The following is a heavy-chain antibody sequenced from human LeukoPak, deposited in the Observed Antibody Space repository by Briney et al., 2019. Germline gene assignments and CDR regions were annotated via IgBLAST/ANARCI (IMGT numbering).Heavy chain of an antibody. V-gene: IGHV3-23*01. CDR2: ITGSADRT. D-gene: IGHD3-10*01. Sequence: PGGSLRLSCAASGFTFSTYAMSWVRQAPGKGQEWVSAITGSADRTHYADSVKGRFTISRDNSKNIVYLQMNSLRAKDTAVYFCARPQVVVLNPFDYWGQGTLVTVSS. CDR1: GFTFSTYA. CDR3: ARPQVVVLNPFDY. J-gene: IGHJ4*02.